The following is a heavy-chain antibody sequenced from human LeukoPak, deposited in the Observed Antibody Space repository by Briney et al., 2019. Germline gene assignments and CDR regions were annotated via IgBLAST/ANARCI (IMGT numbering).Heavy chain of an antibody. J-gene: IGHJ3*02. Sequence: SETLSLTCSVAGGSMSSHYWSWIRQPPGKGLEWLGYIYYSGKTYYNPSLQSRVTISVDTSKNHFSLKLTSVTAADTAVYSCARLLDNDSSGYPDTFDMWGQGTMVTVSS. D-gene: IGHD3-22*01. CDR2: IYYSGKT. V-gene: IGHV4-59*11. CDR3: ARLLDNDSSGYPDTFDM. CDR1: GGSMSSHY.